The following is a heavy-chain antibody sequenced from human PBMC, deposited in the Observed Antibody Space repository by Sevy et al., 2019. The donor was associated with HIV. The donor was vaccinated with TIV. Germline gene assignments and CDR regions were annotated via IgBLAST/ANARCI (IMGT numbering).Heavy chain of an antibody. V-gene: IGHV4-39*01. D-gene: IGHD3-3*01. CDR2: FYYSEST. CDR1: GGSISRGTYY. J-gene: IGHJ4*02. Sequence: SETLSLTCTVSGGSISRGTYYWGWIRQPPGKGLEWIGTFYYSESTYYNPSLKSRVTICVDTSKNQFSLKLSSVTAADTAVYYCVRQSEDTFPDRGSYIDYWGQGTLVTVSS. CDR3: VRQSEDTFPDRGSYIDY.